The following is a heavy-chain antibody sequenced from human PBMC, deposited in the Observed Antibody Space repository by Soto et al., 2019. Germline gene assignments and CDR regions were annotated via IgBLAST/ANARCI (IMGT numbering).Heavy chain of an antibody. CDR2: INPNSGGT. CDR3: ARGGFGVRGVFFDY. CDR1: GYTFTGYS. D-gene: IGHD3-10*01. V-gene: IGHV1-2*04. J-gene: IGHJ4*02. Sequence: GASVKVSCKASGYTFTGYSMHWVRQAPGQGLEWMGWINPNSGGTNYAQKFQGWVTMTRDTSISTAYMELSRLRSDDTTVYYCARGGFGVRGVFFDYWGQGTLVTVSS.